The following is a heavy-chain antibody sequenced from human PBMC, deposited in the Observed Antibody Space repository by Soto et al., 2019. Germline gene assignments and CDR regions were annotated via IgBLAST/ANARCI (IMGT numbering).Heavy chain of an antibody. Sequence: QLQLQESGSGLLKPSQTLSLTCAVSGGSISSGGYSWSWIRQPPGKGLERIGYVYNSGSTYYNPSHESRVTIPVDSSKNQFSLKLSSVTAADTAVYYCARSGGLGAVAVDYWGQGTLVTVSS. D-gene: IGHD6-19*01. J-gene: IGHJ4*02. CDR2: VYNSGST. CDR3: ARSGGLGAVAVDY. CDR1: GGSISSGGYS. V-gene: IGHV4-30-2*01.